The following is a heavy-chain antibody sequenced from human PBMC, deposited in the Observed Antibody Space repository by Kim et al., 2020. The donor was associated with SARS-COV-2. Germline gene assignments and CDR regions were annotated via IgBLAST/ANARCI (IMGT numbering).Heavy chain of an antibody. J-gene: IGHJ4*02. V-gene: IGHV4-34*01. CDR1: GGSFSGYY. D-gene: IGHD3-3*01. CDR2: INHSGST. Sequence: SETLSLTCAVYGGSFSGYYWSWIRQPPGKGLEWIGEINHSGSTNYNPSLKSRVTISVDTSKNQFSLKLSSVTAADTAVYYCARGDHHFFPYYFDYWGQGTLVTVSS. CDR3: ARGDHHFFPYYFDY.